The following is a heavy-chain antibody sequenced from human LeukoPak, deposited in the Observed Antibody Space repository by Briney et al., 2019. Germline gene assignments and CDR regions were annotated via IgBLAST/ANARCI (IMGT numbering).Heavy chain of an antibody. CDR2: ISSSSSYI. CDR1: GFTFSSYS. D-gene: IGHD1-26*01. J-gene: IGHJ4*02. Sequence: GRSLRLSCAPSGFTFSSYSMKWARQARGEGLEWVSSISSSSSYIYYADSVKGRFTISRDNAKNSLYLQMNSLRAEDTAVYYCARVWGSYSGRAFDYWGQGTLVTVSS. V-gene: IGHV3-21*01. CDR3: ARVWGSYSGRAFDY.